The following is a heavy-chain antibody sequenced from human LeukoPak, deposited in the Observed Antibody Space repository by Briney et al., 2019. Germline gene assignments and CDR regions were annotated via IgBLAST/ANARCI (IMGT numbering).Heavy chain of an antibody. J-gene: IGHJ4*02. Sequence: ASVKVSCKASGYTFTSYGIRWVRQAPGQGLEWMGWISAYNGNTNYAQKLQGRVTMTTDTSTSTAYMELRSLRSDDTAVYYCARVYSSSSFGYYFDYWGQGTLVTVSS. CDR1: GYTFTSYG. CDR2: ISAYNGNT. CDR3: ARVYSSSSFGYYFDY. V-gene: IGHV1-18*01. D-gene: IGHD6-6*01.